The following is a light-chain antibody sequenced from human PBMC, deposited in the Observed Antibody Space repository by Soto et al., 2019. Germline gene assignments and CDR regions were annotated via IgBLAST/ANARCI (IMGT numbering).Light chain of an antibody. CDR3: MTDTHWPPS. CDR1: QSLACSDGNSN. Sequence: VVMTQSPLSLPVALGQPASISCRSSQSLACSDGNSNWNWFLQRPGQSPRRLIYRVSNRHSGVPDRFSGSGPGTDSTLKISRVESEDVAVYYWMTDTHWPPSFGQGTKVDIK. J-gene: IGKJ1*01. CDR2: RVS. V-gene: IGKV2-30*01.